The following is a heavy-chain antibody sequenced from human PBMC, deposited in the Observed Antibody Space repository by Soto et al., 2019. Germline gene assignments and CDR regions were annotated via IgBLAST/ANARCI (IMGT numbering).Heavy chain of an antibody. J-gene: IGHJ4*02. V-gene: IGHV1-18*01. CDR2: ISAYNGNT. Sequence: ASVKVSCKASGYTFTSYGISWVRQAPGQGLEWMGWISAYNGNTNYAQKLQGRVTMTTDTSTSTAYMELRSLRSDDTAVYYCARDRIPYGETSTAFDYWGQGTLVTVSS. CDR1: GYTFTSYG. CDR3: ARDRIPYGETSTAFDY. D-gene: IGHD4-17*01.